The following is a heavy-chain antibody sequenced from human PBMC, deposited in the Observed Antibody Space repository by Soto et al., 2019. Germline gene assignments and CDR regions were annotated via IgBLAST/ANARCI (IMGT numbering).Heavy chain of an antibody. D-gene: IGHD1-1*01. Sequence: SETLSLTCTVSGGSVSSGSHYWSWVRQPPGKGLEWIAYIYHTGSTNYNPSLKSRVTISVDMSKNQFSLRLDSLTTADTAVYYCARDRSDDINSFDAFDVWGRGPMVTVS. J-gene: IGHJ3*01. CDR3: ARDRSDDINSFDAFDV. V-gene: IGHV4-61*01. CDR1: GGSVSSGSHY. CDR2: IYHTGST.